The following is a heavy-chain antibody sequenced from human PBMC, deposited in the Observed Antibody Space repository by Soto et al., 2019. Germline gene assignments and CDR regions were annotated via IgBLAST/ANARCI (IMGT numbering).Heavy chain of an antibody. CDR3: ASTRRTGVYYYYGMDV. D-gene: IGHD7-27*01. CDR1: GGSISSSSYY. CDR2: IYYSGST. V-gene: IGHV4-39*01. J-gene: IGHJ6*02. Sequence: QLQLQESGPGLVKPSETLSLTCTVSGGSISSSSYYWGWIRQPPGKGLEWIGSIYYSGSTYYNPSLKSRVTMSVDTSKNQCSLKLSSVTAADTAVYYCASTRRTGVYYYYGMDVWGQGTTVTVSS.